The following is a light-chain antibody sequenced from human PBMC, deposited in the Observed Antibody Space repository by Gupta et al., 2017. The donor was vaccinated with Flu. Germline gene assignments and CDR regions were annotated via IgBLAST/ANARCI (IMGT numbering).Light chain of an antibody. J-gene: IGKJ2*01. CDR3: QQFGSSPYT. CDR2: GAS. CDR1: QSVNNNY. Sequence: GTLSLSPGERATLSCRASQSVNNNYLAWYQQKRGQPPRLLIYGASNRATGIPDRFSGSGSGTDFTLTISRLEPEDFVVYYCQQFGSSPYTFGQGTKLEIK. V-gene: IGKV3-20*01.